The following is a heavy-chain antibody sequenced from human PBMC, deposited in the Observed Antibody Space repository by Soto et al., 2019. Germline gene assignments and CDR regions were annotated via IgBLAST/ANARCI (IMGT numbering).Heavy chain of an antibody. D-gene: IGHD3-10*01. Sequence: QVQLQESGPGLVKPSQTLSLTCTVSGGSISSGDYYWSWIRQPPGKGLEWIGYIYYSGSTYYNPSPKSRVTISVDTSKNQFSLKLSSVTAADTAVYYCASGPRITMVRGVINIYYYYGMDVWGQGTTVTVSS. V-gene: IGHV4-30-4*01. J-gene: IGHJ6*02. CDR3: ASGPRITMVRGVINIYYYYGMDV. CDR1: GGSISSGDYY. CDR2: IYYSGST.